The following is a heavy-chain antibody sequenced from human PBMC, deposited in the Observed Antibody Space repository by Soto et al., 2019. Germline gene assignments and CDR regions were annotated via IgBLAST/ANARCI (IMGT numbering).Heavy chain of an antibody. J-gene: IGHJ6*02. CDR1: GFTFSDYA. Sequence: GGSLRLSCAGSGFTFSDYAMTWVRQAPGKGLEWLSYIDFDSSPIRYADSVMGRFTVSRDNAKNSLYLQMNSLRAEDTAVYYCARDQLLWFGELLPPPPDYYYGMDVWGQGTTVTVSS. CDR2: IDFDSSPI. V-gene: IGHV3-11*06. CDR3: ARDQLLWFGELLPPPPDYYYGMDV. D-gene: IGHD3-10*01.